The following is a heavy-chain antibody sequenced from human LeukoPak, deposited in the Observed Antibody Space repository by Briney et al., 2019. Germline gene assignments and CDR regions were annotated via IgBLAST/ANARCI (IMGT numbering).Heavy chain of an antibody. D-gene: IGHD1-1*01. CDR1: GGSIISGGYY. CDR3: ATDDVTTGTKTALGY. V-gene: IGHV4-31*03. CDR2: TYYSGST. Sequence: PSQTLSLTCTVSGGSIISGGYYWTWIRQQPGKGLEWIGYTYYSGSTYYNPSLKSRVTISVDTSKNQFSLKLTSVTAADTAVYYCATDDVTTGTKTALGYWGQGTLVTVSS. J-gene: IGHJ4*02.